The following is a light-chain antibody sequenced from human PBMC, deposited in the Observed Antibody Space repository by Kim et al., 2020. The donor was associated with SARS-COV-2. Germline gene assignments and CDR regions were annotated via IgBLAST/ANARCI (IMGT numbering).Light chain of an antibody. Sequence: DIQMTQSPSTLSASVGDRVTITCRASHSITTWLAWYQRKPGKAPKLLIYDASTLESGVPSRFSGSGSGTEFTLTISSLQPDDFATYYCQQYNSYSLFTFGPGTKVDIK. CDR3: QQYNSYSLFT. V-gene: IGKV1-5*01. J-gene: IGKJ3*01. CDR2: DAS. CDR1: HSITTW.